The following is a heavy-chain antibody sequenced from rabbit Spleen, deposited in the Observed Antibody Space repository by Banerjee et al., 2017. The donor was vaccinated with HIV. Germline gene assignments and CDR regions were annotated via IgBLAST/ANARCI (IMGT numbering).Heavy chain of an antibody. V-gene: IGHV1S45*01. J-gene: IGHJ4*01. D-gene: IGHD1-1*01. CDR3: ARAESLYYGFSL. Sequence: QQQLVESGGGLVKPGASLTLTCTASGFSFSSVYWIGWVRQAPGKGLEWIGCFYTADGSTYYASWAKGRFTISKTSSTTVTLQMTSLTAADTATYFCARAESLYYGFSLWGPGTLVTVS. CDR2: FYTADGST. CDR1: GFSFSSVYW.